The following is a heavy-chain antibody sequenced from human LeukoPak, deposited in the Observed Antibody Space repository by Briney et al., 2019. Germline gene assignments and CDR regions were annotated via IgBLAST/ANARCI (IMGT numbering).Heavy chain of an antibody. CDR1: DGSISSGSYY. D-gene: IGHD6-19*01. V-gene: IGHV4-61*02. CDR2: IYTSGST. Sequence: PSQTLSLTCTVSDGSISSGSYYWSWIRQPAGKGLEWIGRIYTSGSTNYNPSLKSRVTISVDTSKNQFSLKLSSVTAADTAVYYCASTSGWYLDGGYFDYWGQGTLVTVSS. CDR3: ASTSGWYLDGGYFDY. J-gene: IGHJ4*02.